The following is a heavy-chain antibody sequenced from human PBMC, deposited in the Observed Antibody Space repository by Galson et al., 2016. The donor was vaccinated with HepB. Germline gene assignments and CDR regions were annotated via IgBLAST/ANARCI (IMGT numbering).Heavy chain of an antibody. V-gene: IGHV3-30*18. J-gene: IGHJ4*02. CDR2: ISYDGDNK. Sequence: SLRLSCGASGFTFSNYDMHWVRQAPGKGLEWVAVISYDGDNKYYLNSVQGRFTVSRDNFKNTVYLQMNSLRAEDTAVYYCAKDTAVQMSTMGYFEFWGQGTPVTVSS. CDR3: AKDTAVQMSTMGYFEF. CDR1: GFTFSNYD. D-gene: IGHD5-24*01.